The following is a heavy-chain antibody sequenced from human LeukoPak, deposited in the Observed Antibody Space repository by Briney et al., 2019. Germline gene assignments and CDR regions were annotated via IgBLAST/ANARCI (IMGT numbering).Heavy chain of an antibody. CDR1: GYNFANSW. CDR2: IYPDDSDT. Sequence: GESLKISCKGSGYNFANSWIGWVRQMPGKGLEWMGIIYPDDSDTRYSPSFQGQVTISVDTSISTAYLHWTSLKASDSAILYCARHAGGAKIDYWGQGTLVTVSS. D-gene: IGHD1-26*01. V-gene: IGHV5-51*01. J-gene: IGHJ4*02. CDR3: ARHAGGAKIDY.